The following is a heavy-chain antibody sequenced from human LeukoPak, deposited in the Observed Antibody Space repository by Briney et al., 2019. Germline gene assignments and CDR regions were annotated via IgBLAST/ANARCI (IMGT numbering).Heavy chain of an antibody. CDR2: INAGNGNT. CDR1: GYTFTSYA. CDR3: ARVSVGAPGWWFDP. D-gene: IGHD1-26*01. V-gene: IGHV1-3*01. J-gene: IGHJ5*02. Sequence: GASVKVSCKASGYTFTSYAMLWVRQAPGQRLEWMGWINAGNGNTKYSQKFQGRVTITRDTSASTAYMELSSLRSEDTAVYYCARVSVGAPGWWFDPWGQGTLVTVSS.